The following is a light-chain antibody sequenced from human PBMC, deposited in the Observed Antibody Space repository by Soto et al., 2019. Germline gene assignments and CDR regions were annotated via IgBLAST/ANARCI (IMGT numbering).Light chain of an antibody. J-gene: IGKJ1*01. V-gene: IGKV1-5*01. CDR3: KQYTNTNNPWM. CDR2: DAS. CDR1: QTISTW. Sequence: DIQVTQSPPTLSASVGYRVTITCRSSQTISTWMAWYQQKPGKAPKLLVYDASTLQSGVASRFSGSGSGTEFTLIISGLQPDDSATYYCKQYTNTNNPWMFGQGTKVDIK.